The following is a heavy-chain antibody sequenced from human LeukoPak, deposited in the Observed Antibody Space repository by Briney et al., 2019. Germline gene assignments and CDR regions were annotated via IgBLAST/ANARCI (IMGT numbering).Heavy chain of an antibody. Sequence: GGSLRLSCAASGFTFSSYAMSWVRQAPGKGLEWVSTISGSGGSTYYADSVKGRFTISRDNSKNTLYLQMNSLRAEDTAVYYCANPYYYGSGSYYPFDYWGQGTLVTVSS. CDR3: ANPYYYGSGSYYPFDY. V-gene: IGHV3-23*01. CDR2: ISGSGGST. D-gene: IGHD3-10*01. J-gene: IGHJ4*02. CDR1: GFTFSSYA.